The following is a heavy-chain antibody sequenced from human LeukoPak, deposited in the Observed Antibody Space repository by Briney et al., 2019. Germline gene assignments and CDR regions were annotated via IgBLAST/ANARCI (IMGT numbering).Heavy chain of an antibody. V-gene: IGHV1-18*01. CDR3: ASLNYYGSGSYYYYYMDV. CDR1: GYTFTSYG. CDR2: ISAYNGNT. J-gene: IGHJ6*03. D-gene: IGHD3-10*01. Sequence: ASVKVSCKASGYTFTSYGISWVRQAPGQGLEWMGWISAYNGNTNYAQKLQGRVTMTTDTSTSTAYMELRSLRSDDTAVYYCASLNYYGSGSYYYYYMDVWGEGTTVTVSS.